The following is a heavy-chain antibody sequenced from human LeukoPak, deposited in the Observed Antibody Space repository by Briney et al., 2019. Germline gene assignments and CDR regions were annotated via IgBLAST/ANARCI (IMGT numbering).Heavy chain of an antibody. D-gene: IGHD2-2*02. J-gene: IGHJ4*02. CDR3: ARDGKTGYCSTTSCYTNHYFDY. CDR1: GFTFSSYS. CDR2: ISSSGSTI. V-gene: IGHV3-48*04. Sequence: PGGSLRLSCAASGFTFSSYSMNWVRQAPGKGLEWVSYISSSGSTIYYADSVKGRFTISRDNAKNSLYLQMNSLRAGDTAVYYCARDGKTGYCSTTSCYTNHYFDYWGQGTLVTVSS.